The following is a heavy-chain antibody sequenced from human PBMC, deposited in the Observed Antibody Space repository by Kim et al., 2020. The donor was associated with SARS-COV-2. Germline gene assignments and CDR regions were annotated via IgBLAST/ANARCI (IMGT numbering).Heavy chain of an antibody. D-gene: IGHD6-13*01. CDR2: TYYRSKWYN. Sequence: SQTLSLTCAISGDSVSSNSAAWNWIRQSPSRGLEWLGRTYYRSKWYNDYAVSVKSRITINPDTSKNQFSLQLNSVTPEDTAVYYCARGSSWYEQHYYYYGMDVWGQGTTVTVSS. CDR1: GDSVSSNSAA. J-gene: IGHJ6*02. CDR3: ARGSSWYEQHYYYYGMDV. V-gene: IGHV6-1*01.